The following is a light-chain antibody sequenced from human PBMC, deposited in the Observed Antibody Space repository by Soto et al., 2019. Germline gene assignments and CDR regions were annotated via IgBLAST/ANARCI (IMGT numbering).Light chain of an antibody. J-gene: IGKJ2*01. CDR1: QDIGYS. CDR2: AAG. CDR3: QQYDSHPHT. V-gene: IGKV1-16*02. Sequence: DIQMTQSPSSLSASVGDRVTITCRASQDIGYSLAWFQQKPGKAPKSLIYAAGSLHLGVPSKFIGSGSGTDLTLTISSLQPEDFATYHCQQYDSHPHTFGQGTNLEIK.